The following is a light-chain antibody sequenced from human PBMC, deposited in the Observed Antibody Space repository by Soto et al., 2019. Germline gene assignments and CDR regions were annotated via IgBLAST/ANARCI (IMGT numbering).Light chain of an antibody. CDR1: QSVLHSSNNENS. J-gene: IGKJ5*01. CDR3: QQYYTAIA. V-gene: IGKV4-1*01. Sequence: DVVMTQSPDSLAVSLGERATINCKSSQSVLHSSNNENSLACYQQKAGQRPKLLIYRASTRESGVPDRISGSGSRTDFTLTISSLQAEDVAVYYCQQYYTAIAFGQGTRLEIK. CDR2: RAS.